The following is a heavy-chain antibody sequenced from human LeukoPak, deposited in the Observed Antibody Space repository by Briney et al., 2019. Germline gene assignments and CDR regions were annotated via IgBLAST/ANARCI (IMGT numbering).Heavy chain of an antibody. CDR1: GFTFSSYA. J-gene: IGHJ4*02. CDR3: ARDRVIAVAGTGGMDY. Sequence: GGSLRLSCAASGFTFSSYAMHWVRQAPGKGLEWVAVISYDGSDKYYVDSVKGRFTISRDNSKNTLYLQMNSLRAEDTAVYYCARDRVIAVAGTGGMDYWGQGTLVTVSS. V-gene: IGHV3-30*04. D-gene: IGHD6-19*01. CDR2: ISYDGSDK.